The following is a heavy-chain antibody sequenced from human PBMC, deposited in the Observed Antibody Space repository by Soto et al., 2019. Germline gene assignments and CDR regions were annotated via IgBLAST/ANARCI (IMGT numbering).Heavy chain of an antibody. CDR3: SRHTSNFRYYYYAMDV. V-gene: IGHV5-51*01. CDR2: IYPGDSDT. J-gene: IGHJ6*02. D-gene: IGHD2-2*01. Sequence: PGESLKISCKGSGYTFTDYWIGWVRQLPGKGLEWMGIIYPGDSDTRYTPSFQGHVTITVDKSTSTAYLQWITLKASDTAMYYCSRHTSNFRYYYYAMDVWGQGTTVTVSS. CDR1: GYTFTDYW.